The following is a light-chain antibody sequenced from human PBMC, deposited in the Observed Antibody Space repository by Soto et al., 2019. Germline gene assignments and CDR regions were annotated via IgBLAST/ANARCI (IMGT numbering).Light chain of an antibody. CDR3: QQHGSSPIT. V-gene: IGKV3-20*01. J-gene: IGKJ5*01. CDR2: GAS. CDR1: QSVSSSY. Sequence: IGLTQSPGTLSLSPGERATLSCRASQSVSSSYLAWYQQKPGQAPRLLIYGASSRATGIPDRFSGSGSGTDFTLTISRLEPEDFAVYYCQQHGSSPITFGQGTRLEIK.